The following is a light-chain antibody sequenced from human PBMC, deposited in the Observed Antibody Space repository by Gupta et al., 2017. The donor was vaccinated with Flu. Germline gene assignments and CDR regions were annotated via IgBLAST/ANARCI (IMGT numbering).Light chain of an antibody. J-gene: IGKJ2*01. Sequence: DIQMTQSPSSLSASVGDRVTITCRASQNINSYINWYQVKPGKAPKLLIYGASRLQSGVPSRFSGRGSGTDLTLTITRLQPEDFATYFCQQTDSIPHTFGQGTKLEIK. CDR2: GAS. V-gene: IGKV1-39*01. CDR1: QNINSY. CDR3: QQTDSIPHT.